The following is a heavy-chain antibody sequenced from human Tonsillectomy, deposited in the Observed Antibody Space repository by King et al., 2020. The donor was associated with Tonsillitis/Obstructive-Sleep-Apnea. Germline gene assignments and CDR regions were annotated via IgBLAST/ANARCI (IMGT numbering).Heavy chain of an antibody. CDR1: GFTFSNAW. CDR2: IKSKTDGETT. J-gene: IGHJ6*03. Sequence: VQLVESGGGFVQPGGSLRLSCAASGFTFSNAWMSWVRQAPGKGLEWVGRIKSKTDGETTDYAAPVKGRFTISRDDSKNTLYLQMNSLKTEDTAVFYCTTDRRRGHYSYYYMDVWGQGSTVTVSS. CDR3: TTDRRRGHYSYYYMDV. D-gene: IGHD3-16*01. V-gene: IGHV3-15*01.